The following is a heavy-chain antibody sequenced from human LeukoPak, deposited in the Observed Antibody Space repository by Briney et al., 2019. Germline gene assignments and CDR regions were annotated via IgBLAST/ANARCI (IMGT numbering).Heavy chain of an antibody. V-gene: IGHV1-3*01. CDR3: ARDLGGSPALDY. CDR1: GYTFTSYA. Sequence: ASVKVSCKASGYTFTSYAMHWVRQAPGQRLEWMGWINAGNGNTKYSQKFQGRVTITRDTSASTAYMELSSLRSEDTAVYYCARDLGGSPALDYWGQGTLVTVS. CDR2: INAGNGNT. D-gene: IGHD2-15*01. J-gene: IGHJ4*02.